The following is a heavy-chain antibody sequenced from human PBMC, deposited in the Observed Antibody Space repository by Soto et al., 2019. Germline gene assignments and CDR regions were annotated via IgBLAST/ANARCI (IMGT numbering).Heavy chain of an antibody. CDR1: GGSIFSHL. CDR3: AREGPLSGDAFDI. CDR2: VSHSGST. V-gene: IGHV4-59*11. J-gene: IGHJ3*02. Sequence: QVQLQESGPGLVKPSETLSLTCTVSGGSIFSHLWSWTRQPPGKGLEWIGYVSHSGSTTHNPSLKSRVTISLDTSQNQVSLQLRSVTAADTAVYYCAREGPLSGDAFDIWGRGTKVTVSS. D-gene: IGHD3-16*01.